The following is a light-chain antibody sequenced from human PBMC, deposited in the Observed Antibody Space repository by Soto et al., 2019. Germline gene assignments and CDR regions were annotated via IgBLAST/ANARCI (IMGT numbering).Light chain of an antibody. J-gene: IGLJ2*01. CDR2: DVS. CDR1: GSNVGGYNF. Sequence: QSALTQPASVSGSHGQSITISCTGTGSNVGGYNFVSWFQHHPGKAPKLIIFDVSSRPSGVSDRFSGSKSGNTASLTISGLKAEDEADYYCSSYTTSSPSLFGGGPKLTVL. V-gene: IGLV2-14*03. CDR3: SSYTTSSPSL.